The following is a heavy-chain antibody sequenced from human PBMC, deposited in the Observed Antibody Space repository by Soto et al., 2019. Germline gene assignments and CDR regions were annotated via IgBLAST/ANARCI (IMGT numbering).Heavy chain of an antibody. CDR1: GVSISSNY. J-gene: IGHJ6*02. V-gene: IGHV4-59*01. D-gene: IGHD3-3*01. CDR2: IHYTGNT. Sequence: SETLSLTCIVSGVSISSNYWSWIRQPPGQGLEWIGYIHYTGNTNFNPALKNRVIISVDTSKNQFSLRLSSVTAADTAVYYCARSYPNTIFGVVPSRGLDVWGQGTTVTVSS. CDR3: ARSYPNTIFGVVPSRGLDV.